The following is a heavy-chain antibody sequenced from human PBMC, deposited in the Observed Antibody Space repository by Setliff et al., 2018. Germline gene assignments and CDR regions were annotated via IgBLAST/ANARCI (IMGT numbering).Heavy chain of an antibody. D-gene: IGHD5-12*01. Sequence: SETLSLTCTVSGGSISSGSYYWSWIRQPAGKGLEWIGHIYTSGSANYNPSLKSRVTISVDTSKNQFSLRLSSVTAADTAVYYCAREEDGYNTGAFDIWGQGTMVTVS. CDR2: IYTSGSA. CDR1: GGSISSGSYY. J-gene: IGHJ3*02. V-gene: IGHV4-61*09. CDR3: AREEDGYNTGAFDI.